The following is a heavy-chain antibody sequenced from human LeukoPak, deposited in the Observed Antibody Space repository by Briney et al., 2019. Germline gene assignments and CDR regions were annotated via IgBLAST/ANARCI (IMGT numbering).Heavy chain of an antibody. J-gene: IGHJ4*02. CDR3: ARDAYGDYGFDY. Sequence: GGSLRLSCAASGFTFSSYHMNWVRQAPGKGLEWVSSISTTISYMYYADSVKGRFTISRDNAKNSLYLQMNSLRAEDTAVYYCARDAYGDYGFDYWGQGILVTVSS. CDR1: GFTFSSYH. CDR2: ISTTISYM. D-gene: IGHD4-17*01. V-gene: IGHV3-21*01.